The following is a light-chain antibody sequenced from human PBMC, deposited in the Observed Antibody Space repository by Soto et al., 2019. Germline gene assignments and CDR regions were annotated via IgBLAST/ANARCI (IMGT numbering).Light chain of an antibody. CDR2: GAS. Sequence: EILMTQSPATLSVSPGERATLSCRASQSVSRTLAWYQQKPGQAPRPLIHGASTRATGIPASFSGSESGTEFTLTISNLQTEDFAVYYCQQYNNWQRTFGGGTKVESK. CDR1: QSVSRT. J-gene: IGKJ4*01. V-gene: IGKV3-15*01. CDR3: QQYNNWQRT.